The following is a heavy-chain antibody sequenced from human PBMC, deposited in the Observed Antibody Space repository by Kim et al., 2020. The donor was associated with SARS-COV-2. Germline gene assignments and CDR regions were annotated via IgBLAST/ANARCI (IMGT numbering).Heavy chain of an antibody. CDR1: GFTFSTYD. CDR3: VKWGFCSGGRCAQFFQH. V-gene: IGHV3-23*01. Sequence: GGPLRLSCAASGFTFSTYDMSWVRQAPGKGLEWVSAISSSGEGTFYADSVKGRFTISRDNSRDTLYLQLNNLRAEDTAVYYCVKWGFCSGGRCAQFFQHWGQGTPVSVSS. CDR2: ISSSGEGT. D-gene: IGHD2-15*01. J-gene: IGHJ1*01.